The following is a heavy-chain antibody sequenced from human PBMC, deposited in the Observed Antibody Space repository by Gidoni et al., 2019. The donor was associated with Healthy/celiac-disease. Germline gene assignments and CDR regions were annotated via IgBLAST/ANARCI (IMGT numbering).Heavy chain of an antibody. V-gene: IGHV4-39*01. J-gene: IGHJ5*02. CDR2: IYYSGST. CDR1: GGSISSSSYY. CDR3: ARWASPVVGFDP. Sequence: QLQLQESGPGLVKPSETLSLTCTVSGGSISSSSYYWGWIRQHPGKGLEWIGSIYYSGSTYYNPSLKSRVTISVDTSKNQFSLKLSSVTAADTAVYYCARWASPVVGFDPWGQGTLVTVSS.